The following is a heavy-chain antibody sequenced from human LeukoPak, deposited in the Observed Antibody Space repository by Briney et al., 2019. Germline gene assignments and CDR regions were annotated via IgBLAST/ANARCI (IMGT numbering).Heavy chain of an antibody. V-gene: IGHV3-23*01. D-gene: IGHD6-13*01. Sequence: GGSLRLSCAASGFTFSSYAMSWVRQAPGKGLEWVSSIGGSGGSTYYADSVKGRFTISRDKSKNTLYLQMNSLRAEDTAVYYCAKVETAAAATLRGFDYWGQGTLVTVSS. CDR2: IGGSGGST. CDR1: GFTFSSYA. CDR3: AKVETAAAATLRGFDY. J-gene: IGHJ4*02.